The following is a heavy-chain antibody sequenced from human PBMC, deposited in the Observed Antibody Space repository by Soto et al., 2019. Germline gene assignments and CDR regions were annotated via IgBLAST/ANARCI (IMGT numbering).Heavy chain of an antibody. CDR1: GYSISSGYY. J-gene: IGHJ4*02. CDR2: INHSGST. Sequence: SETLSLTCAVSGYSISSGYYWGWLRQPPGKGLEWIGEINHSGSTNYNPSLKSRVTISVDTSKNQFSLKLSSVTAADTAVYYCARADYSRGSIDYWGQGTLVTVSS. D-gene: IGHD6-13*01. V-gene: IGHV4-38-2*01. CDR3: ARADYSRGSIDY.